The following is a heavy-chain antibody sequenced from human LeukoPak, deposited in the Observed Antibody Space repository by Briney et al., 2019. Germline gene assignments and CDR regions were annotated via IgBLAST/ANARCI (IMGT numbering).Heavy chain of an antibody. CDR3: AREHYSGSYHPWFDP. D-gene: IGHD1-26*01. CDR2: IYTSGST. Sequence: PSETLSLTCTVSGGSISSGSYYWSWIRQPAGKGLEWIGRIYTSGSTNYNPSLKSRVTISVDTSKNQFSLKLSSVTAADTAVYYCAREHYSGSYHPWFDPWGQGTLVTVSS. CDR1: GGSISSGSYY. J-gene: IGHJ5*02. V-gene: IGHV4-61*02.